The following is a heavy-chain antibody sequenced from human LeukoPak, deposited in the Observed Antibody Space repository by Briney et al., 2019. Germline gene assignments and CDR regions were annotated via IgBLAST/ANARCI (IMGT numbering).Heavy chain of an antibody. CDR1: VFTFSDQY. Sequence: GGSLRLSCAPSVFTFSDQYMDCVRQAPGKGLECVGRTRNKANIYNTEYAASVKGRFTISRDDSKNSLYLQMNSQKTEDTAVYYCARGIWGSRHFDYWGQGTLVTVSS. J-gene: IGHJ4*02. V-gene: IGHV3-72*01. CDR2: TRNKANIYNT. CDR3: ARGIWGSRHFDY. D-gene: IGHD3-16*01.